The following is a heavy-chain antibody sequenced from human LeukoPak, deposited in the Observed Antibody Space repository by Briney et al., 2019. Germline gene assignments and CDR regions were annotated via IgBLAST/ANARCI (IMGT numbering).Heavy chain of an antibody. D-gene: IGHD2-2*01. Sequence: GASVKVSCKASGYTFTGYYMHWVRQAPGQGLEWMGWISTSKTYTRYAQKVQGRATLTTDPSTSTAYLELTSLTSDDTAVYFCARASDTSWPFDFWGQGTKVTVSS. CDR2: ISTSKTYT. V-gene: IGHV1-18*04. CDR3: ARASDTSWPFDF. J-gene: IGHJ4*02. CDR1: GYTFTGYY.